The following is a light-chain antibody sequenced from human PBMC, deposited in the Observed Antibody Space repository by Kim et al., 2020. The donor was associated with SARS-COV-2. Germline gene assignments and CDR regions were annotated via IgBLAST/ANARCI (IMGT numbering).Light chain of an antibody. CDR1: QTVRSSY. CDR2: GAS. J-gene: IGKJ4*01. V-gene: IGKV3-20*01. Sequence: AGECATPTYRAGQTVRSSYLAWYQHKPGQAPRLLIYGASTRATDIPDRFSGSGSGTDFTLTISRLEPEDFAVYFCQQYGSSHPLTFGGGTKVDIK. CDR3: QQYGSSHPLT.